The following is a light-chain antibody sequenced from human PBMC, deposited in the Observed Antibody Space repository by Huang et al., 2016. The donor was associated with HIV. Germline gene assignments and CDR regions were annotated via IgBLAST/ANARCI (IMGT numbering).Light chain of an antibody. V-gene: IGKV1-39*01. CDR2: GAS. Sequence: DIQMTQSPSSLSVSVGDRVTITCRASQNINNYLNWYQQRPGKAPNLLIFGASSLQKGVPSRFSGSGSGTVFTLTISSLQPEDFATYYCQQTSTAPMYSFGQGTELEIK. CDR1: QNINNY. CDR3: QQTSTAPMYS. J-gene: IGKJ2*03.